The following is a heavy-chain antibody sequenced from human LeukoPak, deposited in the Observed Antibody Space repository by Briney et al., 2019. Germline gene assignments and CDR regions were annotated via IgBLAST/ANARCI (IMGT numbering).Heavy chain of an antibody. V-gene: IGHV3-74*01. J-gene: IGHJ4*02. D-gene: IGHD5-18*01. CDR2: INSAGSST. CDR1: GFTFSSYW. CDR3: ARVYSYGYFYFDC. Sequence: GGSLRLSCAASGFTFSSYWMHWVRQAPGKGLVWVSRINSAGSSTSYADSVKGRFTISRDNAKNTLYLQMNSLRAEDTAVYYCARVYSYGYFYFDCWGQGTLVTVSS.